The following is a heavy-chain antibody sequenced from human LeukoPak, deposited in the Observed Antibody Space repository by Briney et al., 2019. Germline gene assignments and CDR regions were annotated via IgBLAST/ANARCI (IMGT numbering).Heavy chain of an antibody. V-gene: IGHV4-38-2*02. CDR3: ARTRYYYNSRGYGAPYYFDY. D-gene: IGHD3-10*01. J-gene: IGHJ4*02. CDR2: IYHSGDT. Sequence: PPETLSLTCTVSGYSISSGYYWGWIRQPPGKGLEWIGSIYHSGDTYYNPSLKSRVTISVDTSKNQFSLKLSSVTAADTAVYYCARTRYYYNSRGYGAPYYFDYWGQGTLVTVSS. CDR1: GYSISSGYY.